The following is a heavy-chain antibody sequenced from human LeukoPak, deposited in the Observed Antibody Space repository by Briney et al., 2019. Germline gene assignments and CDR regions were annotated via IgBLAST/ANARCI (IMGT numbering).Heavy chain of an antibody. D-gene: IGHD4-17*01. CDR3: ARDSPVRNGMDV. CDR1: GFTFSSYG. CDR2: ISYDGSNK. V-gene: IGHV3-30*03. Sequence: GGSLRLSCAASGFTFSSYGMHWVRQAPGKGLEWVAVISYDGSNKYYADSVKGRFTISRDNSKNTLYLQMNSLRAEDTAVYYCARDSPVRNGMDVWGQGTTVTVSS. J-gene: IGHJ6*02.